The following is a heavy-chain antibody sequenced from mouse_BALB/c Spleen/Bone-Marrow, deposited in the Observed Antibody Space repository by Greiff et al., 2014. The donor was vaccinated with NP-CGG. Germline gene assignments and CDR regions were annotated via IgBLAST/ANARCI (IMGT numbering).Heavy chain of an antibody. V-gene: IGHV14-3*02. CDR3: AGLRPRFEFAY. J-gene: IGHJ3*01. Sequence: EVQLQQSGAELAKPGASVKLSCTASGFNIKDTYMHWVKQRPEQGLEWIGRIYPADGNTKYDPKFQGKATITADTSSNTAYLQLSSLTSEGTAVYYCAGLRPRFEFAYWGQGTLVTVSA. CDR2: IYPADGNT. CDR1: GFNIKDTY. D-gene: IGHD2-4*01.